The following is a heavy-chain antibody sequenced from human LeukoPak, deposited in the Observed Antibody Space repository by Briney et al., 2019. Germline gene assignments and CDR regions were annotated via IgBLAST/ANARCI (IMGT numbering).Heavy chain of an antibody. V-gene: IGHV3-21*01. D-gene: IGHD6-13*01. Sequence: GGSLRLSCAASGFIFSSYSMNWVRQAPGKGLEWVSFISSSSSYIYYADSVKGRFTISRDNAKNSLYLQMNSLRAEDTTVYYCARAGIAAAGKLDWGQGTLVTVSS. CDR2: ISSSSSYI. CDR1: GFIFSSYS. J-gene: IGHJ4*02. CDR3: ARAGIAAAGKLD.